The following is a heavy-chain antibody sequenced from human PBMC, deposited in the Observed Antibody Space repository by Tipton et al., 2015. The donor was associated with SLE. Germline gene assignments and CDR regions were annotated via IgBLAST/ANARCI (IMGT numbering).Heavy chain of an antibody. D-gene: IGHD3-10*01. Sequence: TLSLTCTVSGGSISSYYWSWIRQPPGKELEWIGYIYYSGSTNYNPSLKSRVTISVDTSKNRFSLKLSSVTAADTAVYYCASLEHGSGRDYWGQGTLVTVSS. CDR3: ASLEHGSGRDY. J-gene: IGHJ4*02. CDR1: GGSISSYY. V-gene: IGHV4-59*01. CDR2: IYYSGST.